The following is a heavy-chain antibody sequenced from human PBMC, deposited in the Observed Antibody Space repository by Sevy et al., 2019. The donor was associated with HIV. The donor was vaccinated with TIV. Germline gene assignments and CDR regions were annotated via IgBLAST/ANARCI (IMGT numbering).Heavy chain of an antibody. D-gene: IGHD3-16*01. Sequence: SETLSLTCTVSGDSVSAYYWTWIRQPPGKGLEWIGYMYYSGGSNFNPSLKSRVTISIDTSKNQFSLKLSSVTAADTAVYFCARGSDLGRLFHYWGQGILLTVSS. J-gene: IGHJ4*02. CDR3: ARGSDLGRLFHY. CDR1: GDSVSAYY. CDR2: MYYSGGS. V-gene: IGHV4-59*08.